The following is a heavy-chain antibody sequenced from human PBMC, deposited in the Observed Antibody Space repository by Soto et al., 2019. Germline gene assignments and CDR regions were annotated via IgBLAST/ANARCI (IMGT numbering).Heavy chain of an antibody. CDR2: ISGSGWQT. Sequence: EVRLMESGGGFLQPGGSQRLSCVASGFTFNSYAMSWVRQTPEKGLEWVSAISGSGWQTYYAESVQGRFTISRDNSKTTVYLHMNRLRAEDSGIYYCAKGRYFDASGGRANFWGRGTLVTVSS. J-gene: IGHJ2*01. V-gene: IGHV3-23*01. D-gene: IGHD3-9*01. CDR3: AKGRYFDASGGRANF. CDR1: GFTFNSYA.